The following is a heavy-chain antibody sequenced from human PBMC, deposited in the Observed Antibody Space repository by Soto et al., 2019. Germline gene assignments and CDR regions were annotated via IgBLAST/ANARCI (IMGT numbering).Heavy chain of an antibody. J-gene: IGHJ4*02. CDR1: GFDFNIWE. Sequence: GGSLRLSCVASGFDFNIWEMNWVRQAPGKGLEWLSYIPATGTGANYAESVRGRFTTSRDNANKVVYLQMNSLTVEDTAVYYCAREGGESSDGLYYFDSWGQGSLVTVSS. V-gene: IGHV3-48*03. CDR3: AREGGESSDGLYYFDS. CDR2: IPATGTGA. D-gene: IGHD3-16*01.